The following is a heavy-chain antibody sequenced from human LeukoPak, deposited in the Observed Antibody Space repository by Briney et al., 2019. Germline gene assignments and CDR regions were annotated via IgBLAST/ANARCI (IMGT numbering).Heavy chain of an antibody. CDR1: GFTFDDYG. CDR3: ARDLYGSGSYLYGMDV. J-gene: IGHJ6*02. Sequence: GGSLRLSCAASGFTFDDYGMSWVRQAPGKGLEWVSGINWNGGSTGYADSVKGRFTISRDNAKNSLYLQMNSLRAEDTAVYYCARDLYGSGSYLYGMDVWGQGTTVTVSS. D-gene: IGHD3-10*01. CDR2: INWNGGST. V-gene: IGHV3-20*04.